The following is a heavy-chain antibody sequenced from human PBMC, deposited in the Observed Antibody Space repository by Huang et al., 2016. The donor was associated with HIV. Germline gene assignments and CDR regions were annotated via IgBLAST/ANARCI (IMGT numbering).Heavy chain of an antibody. V-gene: IGHV3-30*03. CDR2: VSYKRNKI. Sequence: QEQLAEWGGGVVQPGRSLRLSCEASGFTFSRSGMHWVGQGAGKGLGWWEIVSYKRNKIRYAGSMQGRFTVSRDNSNNPRFLQMASLGAEDTAMYYCARPGRSHEFFQHWGQGTLVTVSS. D-gene: IGHD3-10*01. CDR1: GFTFSRSG. J-gene: IGHJ1*01. CDR3: ARPGRSHEFFQH.